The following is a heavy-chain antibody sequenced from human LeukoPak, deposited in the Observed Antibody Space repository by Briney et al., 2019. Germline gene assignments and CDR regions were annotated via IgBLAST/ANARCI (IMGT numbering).Heavy chain of an antibody. D-gene: IGHD4-17*01. CDR3: ARTRPQDYGTSYMDV. CDR1: GDSISSDY. CDR2: IFHSGTT. Sequence: SDSLSLTRNLSGDSISSDYWSWIRQTPGKGLEWIGFIFHSGTTDYNPSLQSRATISIDTSRKSFSLKLLSVTAADTAVYYCARTRPQDYGTSYMDVWGTGATVTVSS. J-gene: IGHJ6*03. V-gene: IGHV4-59*07.